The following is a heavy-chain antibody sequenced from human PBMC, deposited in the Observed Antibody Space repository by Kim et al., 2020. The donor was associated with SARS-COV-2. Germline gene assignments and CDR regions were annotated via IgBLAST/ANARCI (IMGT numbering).Heavy chain of an antibody. V-gene: IGHV4-39*01. CDR1: GGSISSSSYY. CDR2: IYYSGST. CDR3: AGHPPYWYFDL. Sequence: SETPSLTCTVSGGSISSSSYYWGWIRQPPGKGLEWIGSIYYSGSTYYNPSLKSRVTISVDTSKNQFSLKLSSVTAADTAVYYCAGHPPYWYFDLWGRGTRDTVSS. J-gene: IGHJ2*01.